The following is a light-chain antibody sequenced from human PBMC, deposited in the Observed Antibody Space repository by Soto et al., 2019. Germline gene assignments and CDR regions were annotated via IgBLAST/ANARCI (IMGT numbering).Light chain of an antibody. Sequence: DIQMTQSPPSMSASVGDRVTITCRASQSVSSSLNWYQQKPGKAPKLLIYAASSLQTGVPSRLSGSGSGTDFTLTISSLQPEDFATYYCQQSDRTPPTFGQGTKVEIK. V-gene: IGKV1-39*01. J-gene: IGKJ1*01. CDR3: QQSDRTPPT. CDR1: QSVSSS. CDR2: AAS.